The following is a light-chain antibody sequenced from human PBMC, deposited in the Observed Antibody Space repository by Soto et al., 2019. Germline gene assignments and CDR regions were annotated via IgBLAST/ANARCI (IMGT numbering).Light chain of an antibody. CDR1: SSDVGGYNY. CDR2: DVS. CDR3: SSYTTSNTRQIV. J-gene: IGLJ1*01. Sequence: QSVLTQPASVSGSPGQSTTISCTGTSSDVGGYNYVSWYQQHPGKAPKFMIYDVSNRPSGVSNRFSDSKSGNTASLTISGLQAEDEADYYCSSYTTSNTRQIVFGTGTKVTVL. V-gene: IGLV2-14*01.